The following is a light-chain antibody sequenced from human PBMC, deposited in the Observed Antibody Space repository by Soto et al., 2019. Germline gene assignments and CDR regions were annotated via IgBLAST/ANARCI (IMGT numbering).Light chain of an antibody. CDR2: GTS. J-gene: IGKJ4*01. Sequence: VLTQSPATLSLSPGERATLSCRASQSISSNLAWYQQKPGQTPRLLIYGTSTRATGIPARFSGSGSGTEFTLTISSLQSEDFAVYYCQHYNIWPLTFGGGTKVDIK. V-gene: IGKV3-15*01. CDR3: QHYNIWPLT. CDR1: QSISSN.